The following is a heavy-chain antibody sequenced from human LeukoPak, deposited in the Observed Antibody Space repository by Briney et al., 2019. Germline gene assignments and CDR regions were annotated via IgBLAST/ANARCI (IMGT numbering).Heavy chain of an antibody. V-gene: IGHV5-51*01. CDR2: IYPGDSDT. J-gene: IGHJ5*02. CDR1: GYSFTSYW. Sequence: GESLKISCKGSGYSFTSYWIGWVRQMPGKGLEWMGIIYPGDSDTRYSPSFQGQVTISADKSISTAYLQWSSLKASDTAMYYCARRAPCGGDCYSGANWFHPWGQGTLVTVSS. D-gene: IGHD2-21*02. CDR3: ARRAPCGGDCYSGANWFHP.